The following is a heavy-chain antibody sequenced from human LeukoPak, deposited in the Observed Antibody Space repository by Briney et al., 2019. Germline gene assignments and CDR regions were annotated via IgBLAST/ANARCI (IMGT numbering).Heavy chain of an antibody. CDR2: IYYTGST. CDR3: ARHSGSGSLSRPFDP. J-gene: IGHJ5*02. Sequence: SETLSLTCSVSGGSVTSGGFYWGWLRQPPGKGPDWIATIYYTGSTYYNPSLNSRVTVSIDTSKKQFSVRLTSVTATDTAVYHCARHSGSGSLSRPFDPWGQGTLVTVSS. V-gene: IGHV4-39*01. D-gene: IGHD3-10*01. CDR1: GGSVTSGGFY.